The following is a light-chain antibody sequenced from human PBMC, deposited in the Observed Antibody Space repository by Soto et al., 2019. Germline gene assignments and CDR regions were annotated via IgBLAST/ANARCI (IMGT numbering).Light chain of an antibody. Sequence: EIVLTQSPGTLSVSPGERATLSCRASQTISSNYLAWYQQKPGQAPRLLIYGTSSRATGIPDRFSGSGSGTDFTITISRLEPEDSAIYYCQQYVSWTFGQGTKVEIK. CDR1: QTISSNY. CDR3: QQYVSWT. V-gene: IGKV3-20*01. CDR2: GTS. J-gene: IGKJ1*01.